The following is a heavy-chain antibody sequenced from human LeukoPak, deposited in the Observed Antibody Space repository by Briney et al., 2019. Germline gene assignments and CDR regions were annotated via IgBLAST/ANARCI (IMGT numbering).Heavy chain of an antibody. D-gene: IGHD3-10*01. CDR2: INPNSGGT. Sequence: AASVKVSCKASGYTFINYAMNWVRQAPGQGLEWMGWINPNSGGTNYAQKFQGRVTMTRDTSISTAYMELSRLRSDDTAVYYCARTFGWFGPWGQGTLVTVSS. CDR1: GYTFINYA. CDR3: ARTFGWFGP. V-gene: IGHV1-2*02. J-gene: IGHJ5*02.